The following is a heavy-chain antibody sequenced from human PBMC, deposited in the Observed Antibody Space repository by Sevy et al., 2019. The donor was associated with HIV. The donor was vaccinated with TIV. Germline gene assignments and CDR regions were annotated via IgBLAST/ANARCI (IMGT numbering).Heavy chain of an antibody. D-gene: IGHD4-17*01. J-gene: IGHJ3*02. CDR3: ARVVTVTRGFDI. V-gene: IGHV3-53*01. CDR1: GFTVSSNY. Sequence: GGSLRLSCAASGFTVSSNYMSWVRQAPGKGLEWVSVIYSGGSTYYADSVKGRFTISRDNSKNTLYLQMNSLGAEDTAVYYCARVVTVTRGFDIWGQGTMVTVSS. CDR2: IYSGGST.